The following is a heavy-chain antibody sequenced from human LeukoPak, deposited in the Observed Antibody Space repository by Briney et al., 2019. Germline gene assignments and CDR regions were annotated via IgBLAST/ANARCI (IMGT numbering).Heavy chain of an antibody. CDR1: GYTFTSYY. CDR3: ARDARAVAALDY. CDR2: INPSGGST. J-gene: IGHJ4*02. D-gene: IGHD6-19*01. V-gene: IGHV1-46*01. Sequence: ASVKVSCKASGYTFTSYYMHWVRQAPGQGLEWMGIINPSGGSTSYAQKFQGRVTMTRDMSTGTVYMELSSLRSDDTAVYYCARDARAVAALDYWGQGTLVTVSS.